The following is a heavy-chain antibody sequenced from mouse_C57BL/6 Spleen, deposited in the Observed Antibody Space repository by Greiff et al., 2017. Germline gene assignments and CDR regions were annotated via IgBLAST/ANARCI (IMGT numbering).Heavy chain of an antibody. Sequence: VQLQQSGPELVKPGASVKISCKASGYSFTAYHMNWVKQSNGKSLEWIGVIHPNYGTTSYNQKFKGKATLTVDQSSSTAYMKLNRLTSEDSAVYYCARPRDLVPIDYWGQGTSLTVSS. D-gene: IGHD3-3*01. CDR3: ARPRDLVPIDY. CDR1: GYSFTAYH. V-gene: IGHV1-39*01. CDR2: IHPNYGTT. J-gene: IGHJ4*01.